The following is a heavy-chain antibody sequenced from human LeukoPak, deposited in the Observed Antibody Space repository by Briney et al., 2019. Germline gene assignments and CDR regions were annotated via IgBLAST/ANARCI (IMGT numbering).Heavy chain of an antibody. Sequence: GGSLRLSCAASGFTFSSYAMSWVRQAPGKGLEWVSSISGSGGTTYYADSVKGRFSISRDNSKNTLYLQMDSLRGEDTAVYYCAKDFRIGYSAHFDYWGQGALVTVSS. D-gene: IGHD2-21*01. J-gene: IGHJ4*02. CDR2: ISGSGGTT. CDR3: AKDFRIGYSAHFDY. CDR1: GFTFSSYA. V-gene: IGHV3-23*01.